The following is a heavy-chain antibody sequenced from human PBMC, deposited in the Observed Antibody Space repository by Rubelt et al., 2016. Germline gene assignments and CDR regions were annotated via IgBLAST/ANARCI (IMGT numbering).Heavy chain of an antibody. CDR1: GYTFTTYG. V-gene: IGHV1-18*01. D-gene: IGHD2-2*01. J-gene: IGHJ5*02. CDR3: ARGYCSSANCLFNWFDP. CDR2: IRTYNGNT. Sequence: QVQLVQSGAEVKKPGASVKVSCKASGYTFTTYGISWVRQAPGQGLEWMGWIRTYNGNTNYAQKLQGGGTMTTSTTARTADMERRSRRSDDTAMYCWARGYCSSANCLFNWFDPWGQGTLVTVSS.